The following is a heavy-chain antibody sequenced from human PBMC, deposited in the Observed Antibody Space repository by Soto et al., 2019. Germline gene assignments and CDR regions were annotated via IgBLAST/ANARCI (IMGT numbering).Heavy chain of an antibody. J-gene: IGHJ6*02. Sequence: GGSLRLSCAASGFTFDDYTMHWVRQAPGKGLEWVSLISWDGGSTYYADSVKGRFTISRDNSKNSLYLQMISLRTEDTALYYCAKDMGGITMIVVRGMDVWGQGTTVTVSS. CDR1: GFTFDDYT. CDR3: AKDMGGITMIVVRGMDV. D-gene: IGHD3-22*01. CDR2: ISWDGGST. V-gene: IGHV3-43*01.